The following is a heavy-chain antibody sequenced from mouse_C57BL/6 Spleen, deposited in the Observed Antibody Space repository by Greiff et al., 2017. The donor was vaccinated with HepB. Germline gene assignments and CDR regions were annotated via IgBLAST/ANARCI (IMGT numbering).Heavy chain of an antibody. D-gene: IGHD1-1*01. CDR3: ARRENYGSSLFAY. Sequence: QVQLQQPGAELVRPGTSVKLSCKASGYTFTSYWMHWVKQRPGQGLEWIGVIDPSDSYTNYNQKFKGKATLTVDTSSSTAYMQLSSLTSEDSAVYYCARRENYGSSLFAYWGQGTLVTVSA. J-gene: IGHJ3*01. V-gene: IGHV1-59*01. CDR2: IDPSDSYT. CDR1: GYTFTSYW.